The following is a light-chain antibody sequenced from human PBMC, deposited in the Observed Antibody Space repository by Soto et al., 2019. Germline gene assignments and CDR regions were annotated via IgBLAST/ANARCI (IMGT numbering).Light chain of an antibody. CDR2: RNN. CDR3: AAWDDSLSAPHYV. V-gene: IGLV1-47*01. J-gene: IGLJ1*01. CDR1: SSNNGSNY. Sequence: QSVLTQPPSASGTPGQRVTISCSGSSSNNGSNYVYWYQQLPGTAPKLLIYRNNQRPSGVPDRFSGSKSGTSASLAISGLRSEDEADYYCAAWDDSLSAPHYVFGTGT.